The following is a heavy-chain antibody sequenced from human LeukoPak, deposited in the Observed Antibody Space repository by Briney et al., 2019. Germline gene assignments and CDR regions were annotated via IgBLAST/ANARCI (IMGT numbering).Heavy chain of an antibody. CDR3: ARDRRERRDGYNYWGALEM. CDR2: ISSNGDST. V-gene: IGHV3-64*04. Sequence: PGGSLRLSCSASGFIFNSYTMYWVRQAPGKGLEYVSAISSNGDSTHYADSMKARFTISRDKSKNTLYLQIHSLRAEDTAVYYCARDRRERRDGYNYWGALEMWGQGTMVTVSS. J-gene: IGHJ3*02. D-gene: IGHD5-24*01. CDR1: GFIFNSYT.